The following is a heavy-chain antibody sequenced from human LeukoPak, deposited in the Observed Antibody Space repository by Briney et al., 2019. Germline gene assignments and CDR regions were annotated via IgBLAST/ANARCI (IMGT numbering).Heavy chain of an antibody. V-gene: IGHV4-4*09. CDR2: IYTSGST. Sequence: SETLSLTCTVSGGSISSYYWSWIRQPPGKGLEWIGYIYTSGSTNYNPSLKSRVTISVDTSKNQFSLKLSSVTAADTAVYYCARGRGDGYRYYFDYWGQGTLVTVSS. D-gene: IGHD5-24*01. CDR1: GGSISSYY. J-gene: IGHJ4*02. CDR3: ARGRGDGYRYYFDY.